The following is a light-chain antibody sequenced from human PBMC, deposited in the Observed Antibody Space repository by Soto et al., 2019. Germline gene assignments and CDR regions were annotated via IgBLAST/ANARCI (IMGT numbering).Light chain of an antibody. Sequence: IPLTQSPSSLSASVGDRVTIXCRASQDISSNLAWYQQRKGQAPKHLIYAASRLQSGVTSRFGGSGCGKDFNFTISRLQPEDIATYDCQQYENLPTFGQGTRLEIK. CDR2: AAS. J-gene: IGKJ5*01. CDR1: QDISSN. V-gene: IGKV1-33*01. CDR3: QQYENLPT.